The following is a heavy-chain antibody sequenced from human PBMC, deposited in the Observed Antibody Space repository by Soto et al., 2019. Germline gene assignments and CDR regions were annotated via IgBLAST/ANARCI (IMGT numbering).Heavy chain of an antibody. J-gene: IGHJ4*02. Sequence: QVHLVQSGAEVKKPGASVKVSCKASGYTFTSYYMHWIRQAPGQGLEWMGMINPSGGSTSYSRKFQGRGTMSRDTSTSTVYMELSSLRSEDTAVDYCARRAGNTEPYYFDNWGQGSLVTVSS. CDR2: INPSGGST. CDR3: ARRAGNTEPYYFDN. V-gene: IGHV1-46*01. D-gene: IGHD4-4*01. CDR1: GYTFTSYY.